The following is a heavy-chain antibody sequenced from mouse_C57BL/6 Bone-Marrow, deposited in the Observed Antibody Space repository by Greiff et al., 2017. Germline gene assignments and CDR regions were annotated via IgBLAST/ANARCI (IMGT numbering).Heavy chain of an antibody. J-gene: IGHJ2*01. CDR3: AREGIWYYGSLDY. D-gene: IGHD1-1*01. CDR2: IYPGSGST. CDR1: GYTFTSYW. Sequence: QVQLQQSGAELVKPGASVKMSCKASGYTFTSYWITWVKQRPGQGLEWSGDIYPGSGSTNYNEKFKSKATLTVDTSSSTAYMQLSSLTSEDSAVYYCAREGIWYYGSLDYWGQGTTLTVSS. V-gene: IGHV1-55*01.